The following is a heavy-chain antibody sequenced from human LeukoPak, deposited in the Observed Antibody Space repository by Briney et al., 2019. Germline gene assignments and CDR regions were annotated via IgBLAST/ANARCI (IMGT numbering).Heavy chain of an antibody. CDR3: ASPGEGYCNGGSCYYFDY. D-gene: IGHD2-15*01. Sequence: GGSLRLSCAASGFTFSSYEMNWVRQAPGKGLEWVSYISGSGSSIYYADSAKGRFTISRDNAKNSLYLQMDSLRVEDTAVYYCASPGEGYCNGGSCYYFDYWGQGTLVTVSS. CDR2: ISGSGSSI. CDR1: GFTFSSYE. V-gene: IGHV3-48*03. J-gene: IGHJ4*02.